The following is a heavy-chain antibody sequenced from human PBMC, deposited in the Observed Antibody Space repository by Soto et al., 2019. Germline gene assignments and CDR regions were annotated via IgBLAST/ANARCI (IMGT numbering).Heavy chain of an antibody. CDR3: ARGGGVVAAKYYYYMDV. CDR2: INHSGST. Sequence: PSETLSLTCAVYGGSFSGYYWSWIRKPPGKGLEWIGEINHSGSTNYNPSLKSRVTISVDTSKNQFSLKLSSVTAADTAVYYCARGGGVVAAKYYYYMDVWGKGTLVTVSS. J-gene: IGHJ6*03. V-gene: IGHV4-34*01. D-gene: IGHD2-15*01. CDR1: GGSFSGYY.